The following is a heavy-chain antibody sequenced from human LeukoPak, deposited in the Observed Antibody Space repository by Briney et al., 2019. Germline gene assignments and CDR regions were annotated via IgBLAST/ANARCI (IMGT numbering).Heavy chain of an antibody. V-gene: IGHV4-39*07. Sequence: SETLSLTCTVSGGSISSTTYYWGWIRQFPGKRLEWIGSIYYSGDTYYNPSLQSRVTISLVTSKNQFSLKLNSMTAADTAVYYCARGRDWNYVWWFGPWGQGTLVTVSS. CDR3: ARGRDWNYVWWFGP. D-gene: IGHD1-7*01. J-gene: IGHJ5*02. CDR2: IYYSGDT. CDR1: GGSISSTTYY.